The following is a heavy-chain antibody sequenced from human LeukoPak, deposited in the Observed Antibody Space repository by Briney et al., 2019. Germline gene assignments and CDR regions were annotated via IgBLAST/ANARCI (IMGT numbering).Heavy chain of an antibody. D-gene: IGHD6-19*01. V-gene: IGHV3-9*01. Sequence: GRSLRLSCTASGFTFDDYAMHWVRQAPGKGLEWVSSISWNGGSIGYADSVKGRFTISRDDAKNSLYLQMNSLRPEDTALYYCAKDIAPPSSGTFDYWGQGTLGTVSS. CDR2: ISWNGGSI. CDR3: AKDIAPPSSGTFDY. CDR1: GFTFDDYA. J-gene: IGHJ4*02.